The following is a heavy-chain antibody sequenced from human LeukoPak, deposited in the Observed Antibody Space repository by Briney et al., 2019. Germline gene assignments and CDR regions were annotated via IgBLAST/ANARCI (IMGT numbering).Heavy chain of an antibody. J-gene: IGHJ6*02. CDR3: ARDRAVAGNYGMDV. V-gene: IGHV3-30-3*01. D-gene: IGHD6-19*01. CDR2: ISYDGSNK. Sequence: GGSLRLSCAASGFTFSSYAMHWVRQAPGKGLEWVAVISYDGSNKYYADSVKGRFTISRDNSKNTLYLQMNSLRAEDTAVYYCARDRAVAGNYGMDVWGQGATVTVSS. CDR1: GFTFSSYA.